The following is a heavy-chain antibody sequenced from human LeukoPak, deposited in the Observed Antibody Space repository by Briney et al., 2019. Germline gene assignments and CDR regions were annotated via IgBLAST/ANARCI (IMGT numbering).Heavy chain of an antibody. CDR3: ARGYCSGGSCYRPAPFDY. Sequence: PGGSLRPSCAASGFTFSSYGMHWVRQAPGKGLEWVAVIWYDGSNKYYADSVKGRFTISRDNSKNTLYLQMNSLRAEDTAVYYCARGYCSGGSCYRPAPFDYWGQGTLVTVSS. V-gene: IGHV3-33*01. D-gene: IGHD2-15*01. CDR1: GFTFSSYG. CDR2: IWYDGSNK. J-gene: IGHJ4*02.